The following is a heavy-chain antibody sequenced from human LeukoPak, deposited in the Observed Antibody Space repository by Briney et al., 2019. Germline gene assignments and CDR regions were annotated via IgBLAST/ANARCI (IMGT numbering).Heavy chain of an antibody. D-gene: IGHD5-18*01. V-gene: IGHV1-2*02. Sequence: GASEKVSCKASGYTFTGYYMHWVRQAPGQGLEWMGWINPNSGGTNYAQKFQGRVTMTRDTSISTAYMELSRLRSDDTAVYYCARDGYSYGWSFDYWGQGTLVTVSS. CDR2: INPNSGGT. J-gene: IGHJ4*02. CDR1: GYTFTGYY. CDR3: ARDGYSYGWSFDY.